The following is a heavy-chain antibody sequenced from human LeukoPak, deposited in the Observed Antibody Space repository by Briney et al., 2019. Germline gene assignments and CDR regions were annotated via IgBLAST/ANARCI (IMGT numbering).Heavy chain of an antibody. V-gene: IGHV4-59*01. CDR1: GGSISSYY. CDR3: ARDEAATPGIDALDI. CDR2: IYYSGST. D-gene: IGHD2-15*01. Sequence: SETLSLTCTVSGGSISSYYWSWIRQPPGKGLEWIGYIYYSGSTNYNPSLKSRVTISVDTSKNQFSLKLSSVTAADTAVYYCARDEAATPGIDALDIWGQGTMVTVSS. J-gene: IGHJ3*02.